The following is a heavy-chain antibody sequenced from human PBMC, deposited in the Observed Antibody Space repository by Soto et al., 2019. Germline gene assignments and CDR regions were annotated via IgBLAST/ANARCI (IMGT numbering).Heavy chain of an antibody. Sequence: SVKVSCKASGFTFTSSAMQWVRQARGQRLEWIGWIVVGSGNTNYAQKFQERVTITRDMSTSTAYMELSSLRSEDTAVYYCAAWGLSGQQLDPGILSDLWGQGTMVTVS. D-gene: IGHD6-13*01. CDR1: GFTFTSSA. CDR2: IVVGSGNT. J-gene: IGHJ3*01. CDR3: AAWGLSGQQLDPGILSDL. V-gene: IGHV1-58*02.